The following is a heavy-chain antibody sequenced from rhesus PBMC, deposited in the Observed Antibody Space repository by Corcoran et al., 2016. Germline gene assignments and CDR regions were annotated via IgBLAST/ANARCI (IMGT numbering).Heavy chain of an antibody. J-gene: IGHJ4*01. V-gene: IGHV4-169*01. D-gene: IGHD5-36*01. CDR3: AAGGYGPR. CDR2: IYGSGSST. Sequence: QLQLQESGPGLVKPSETLSVTCAVSGGSISSSYWRWIRQAPGKALEWIGYIYGSGSSTNYNPSLKSRVTLSVDTSKNQLSLKLSSVTAADTAVYYCAAGGYGPRWGQGVLVTVSS. CDR1: GGSISSSY.